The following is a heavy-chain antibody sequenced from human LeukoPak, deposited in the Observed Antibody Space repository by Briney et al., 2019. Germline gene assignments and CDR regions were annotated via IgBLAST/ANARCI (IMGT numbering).Heavy chain of an antibody. CDR2: ISSSGSII. D-gene: IGHD6-19*01. CDR3: ARDLPDKQWLANGFDY. J-gene: IGHJ4*02. V-gene: IGHV3-48*03. CDR1: GFTFSSYE. Sequence: GGSLRLSCAVSGFTFSSYEMNWVRQAPGKGLEWVSYISSSGSIIYYADSVKGRFTISRDNAKNSLYLQMNSLRAEDTAVYYCARDLPDKQWLANGFDYWGQGTLVTVSP.